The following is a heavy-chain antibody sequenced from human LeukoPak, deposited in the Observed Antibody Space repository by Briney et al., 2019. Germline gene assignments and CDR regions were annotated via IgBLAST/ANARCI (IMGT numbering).Heavy chain of an antibody. Sequence: ASVKASCKASGYTFTSYAMNWVRQAPGQGLEWMGWINTNTGNPTYAQGFTGRFVFSLDTSVSTAYLQISSLKAEDTAVYYCASRGDDDAFDIWGQGTMVTVSS. V-gene: IGHV7-4-1*02. CDR1: GYTFTSYA. CDR2: INTNTGNP. D-gene: IGHD3-16*01. J-gene: IGHJ3*02. CDR3: ASRGDDDAFDI.